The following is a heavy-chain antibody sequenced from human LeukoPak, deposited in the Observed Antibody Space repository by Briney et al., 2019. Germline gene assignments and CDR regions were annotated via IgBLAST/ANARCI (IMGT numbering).Heavy chain of an antibody. J-gene: IGHJ4*02. CDR3: ASQPAAADVDY. CDR1: GFTFSSYW. D-gene: IGHD2-2*01. CDR2: IKQDGSKK. Sequence: GGSLRLSCAASGFTFSSYWMTWVRQAPGKGLEWVANIKQDGSKKSYVDSVKGRFTISRDNAKNSLYLQMNSLRADDTGVYYCASQPAAADVDYWGQGTLVTVSS. V-gene: IGHV3-7*03.